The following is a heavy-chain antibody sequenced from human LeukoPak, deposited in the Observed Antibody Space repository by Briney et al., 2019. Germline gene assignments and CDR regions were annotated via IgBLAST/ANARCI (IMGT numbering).Heavy chain of an antibody. D-gene: IGHD3-22*01. CDR1: GFTFSSYS. CDR3: ASWYDSSGHT. Sequence: GGSLRLSCAASGFTFSSYSMNWVRQAPGKGPEWVSYISSSSSTIYYADSVKGRFTISRDNAKNSLYLQMDSLRDEDTAVYYCASWYDSSGHTWGQGTLVTVSS. J-gene: IGHJ4*02. V-gene: IGHV3-48*02. CDR2: ISSSSSTI.